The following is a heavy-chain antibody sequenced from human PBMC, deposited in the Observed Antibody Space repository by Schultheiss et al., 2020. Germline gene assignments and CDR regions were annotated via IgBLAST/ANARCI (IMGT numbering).Heavy chain of an antibody. CDR3: ARGIRYCSSTSCYTTYYYYGMDV. CDR1: GGSISSSSYY. J-gene: IGHJ6*02. D-gene: IGHD2-2*02. Sequence: SQTLSLTCTVSGGSISSSSYYWGWIRQPPGKGLEWIGSIYTSGSTNYNPSLKSRVTMSVDTSKNQFSLKLSSVTAADTAVYYCARGIRYCSSTSCYTTYYYYGMDVWGQGTTVTVSS. V-gene: IGHV4-39*07. CDR2: IYTSGST.